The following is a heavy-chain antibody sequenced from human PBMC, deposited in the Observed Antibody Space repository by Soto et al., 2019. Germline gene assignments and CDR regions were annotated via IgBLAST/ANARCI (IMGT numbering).Heavy chain of an antibody. CDR1: GFIFSNHG. CDR2: IWYDGSNK. Sequence: QVQLVESGGGVVQPGRSLRLSCATSGFIFSNHGMHWVRQAPGKGLEWVATIWYDGSNKYYADSVRGRFAISKDKLKNTVYLQMNSLRADDMAVYYCAREGGSGLTYDCWGQGTMVIVSS. CDR3: AREGGSGLTYDC. V-gene: IGHV3-33*01. J-gene: IGHJ4*02. D-gene: IGHD6-25*01.